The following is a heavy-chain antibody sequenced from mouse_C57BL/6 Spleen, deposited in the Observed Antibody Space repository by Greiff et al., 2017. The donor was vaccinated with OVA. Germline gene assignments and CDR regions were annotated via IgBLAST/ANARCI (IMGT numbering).Heavy chain of an antibody. V-gene: IGHV1-61*01. D-gene: IGHD1-1*01. Sequence: QVQLQQPGAELVRPGSSVKLSCKASGYTFTSYWMAWVRQRPGQGLEWIGNIYPSDSETHYNQKFKDKATLTVDKSSSTAYMQLSSLTSEDSAVYYCARGITTVVDYYAMDYWGQGTSVTVSS. CDR2: IYPSDSET. CDR3: ARGITTVVDYYAMDY. J-gene: IGHJ4*01. CDR1: GYTFTSYW.